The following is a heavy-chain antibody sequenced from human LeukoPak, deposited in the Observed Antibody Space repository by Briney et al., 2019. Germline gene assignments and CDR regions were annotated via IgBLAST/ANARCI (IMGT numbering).Heavy chain of an antibody. J-gene: IGHJ3*02. D-gene: IGHD1-7*01. CDR3: ARDWWGTGTTGALDI. Sequence: ASVKVSCKASGGTFSSYAISWVRQAPGQGLEWMGGIIPIFGTANYAQKFQGRVTITADESTSTAYMELSSLRSEDTAVYYCARDWWGTGTTGALDIWGQGTMVTVSS. CDR2: IIPIFGTA. V-gene: IGHV1-69*13. CDR1: GGTFSSYA.